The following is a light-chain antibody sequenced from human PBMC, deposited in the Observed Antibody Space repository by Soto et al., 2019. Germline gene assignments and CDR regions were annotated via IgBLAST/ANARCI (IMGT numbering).Light chain of an antibody. CDR2: GAS. J-gene: IGKJ1*01. Sequence: EVVMTQSADTRSVSPGERVTLSCRASQRINAHLAWYQQKRGQAPRLLIHGASTRATGIPARFSRSGFGTEFTLTISRLQYEDFAVYYCQQYNTWLSTFGQGTKVKIQ. V-gene: IGKV3-15*01. CDR3: QQYNTWLST. CDR1: QRINAH.